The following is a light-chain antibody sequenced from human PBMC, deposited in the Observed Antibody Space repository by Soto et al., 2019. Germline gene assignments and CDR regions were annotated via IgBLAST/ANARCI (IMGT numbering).Light chain of an antibody. CDR3: KSYAGSNTYV. Sequence: QSALTQPASVSGSPGQSITISCTGSSSDVGGHDFVSWYQHHPGKAPRLIIYEVVQRPSGVPDRFSGSKSGNTASLTVSGLQAADEADYFCKSYAGSNTYVFGSGTKLTVL. CDR1: SSDVGGHDF. V-gene: IGLV2-8*01. CDR2: EVV. J-gene: IGLJ1*01.